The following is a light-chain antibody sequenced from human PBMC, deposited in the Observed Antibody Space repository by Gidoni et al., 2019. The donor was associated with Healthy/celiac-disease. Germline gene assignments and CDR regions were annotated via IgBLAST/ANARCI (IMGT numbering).Light chain of an antibody. J-gene: IGLJ2*01. Sequence: QSALTQPASVSGSPGQSITISCTGTSSDVGSYNLVSWYQQHPGKAPKLMIYEVSKRPSGVSNRFSGSKSGNTASLTISGLQAEDEADYYCCSYAGLEVVFGGGTKLTV. V-gene: IGLV2-23*02. CDR1: SSDVGSYNL. CDR3: CSYAGLEVV. CDR2: EVS.